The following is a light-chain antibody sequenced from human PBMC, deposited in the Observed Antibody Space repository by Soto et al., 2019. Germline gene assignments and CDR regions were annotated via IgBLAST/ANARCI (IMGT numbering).Light chain of an antibody. V-gene: IGLV2-14*01. CDR3: SSYKGERV. J-gene: IGLJ1*01. CDR2: DVS. CDR1: SSDVGGYNY. Sequence: QSALTQPASVSGSPGQSITISCTGTSSDVGGYNYVSWYQQHPGKAPKLMIYDVSNRPSGVSNRFSGSKSGNTASLTISGLQAEDEADYYCSSYKGERVFGPGTKLTVL.